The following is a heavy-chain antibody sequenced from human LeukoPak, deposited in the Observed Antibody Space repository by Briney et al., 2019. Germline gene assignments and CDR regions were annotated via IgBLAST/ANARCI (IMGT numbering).Heavy chain of an antibody. J-gene: IGHJ4*02. CDR2: INHSGST. D-gene: IGHD6-19*01. CDR3: ARVEPVAGRIDY. Sequence: PSETLSLTCAVYGGSFSGYYWSWIRQPPGKGLEWIGEINHSGSTNYNPSLKSRVTISVDTSKNQFSLKLSSVTAADTAVYYCARVEPVAGRIDYWGQGTLVTVSS. CDR1: GGSFSGYY. V-gene: IGHV4-34*01.